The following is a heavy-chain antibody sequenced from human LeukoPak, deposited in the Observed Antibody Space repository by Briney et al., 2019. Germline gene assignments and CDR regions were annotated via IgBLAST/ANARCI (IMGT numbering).Heavy chain of an antibody. CDR2: IRYDGSNI. J-gene: IGHJ4*02. V-gene: IGHV3-30*02. CDR1: GFTFSSYG. Sequence: GGSLRLSCAASGFTFSSYGMHWVRQAPGKGLEWVAFIRYDGSNIYYADSVKGRFTISRDNSKNTLYLQMNSLRAEDTAVYYCAKERDTAMVTIDYWGQGTLVTVSS. CDR3: AKERDTAMVTIDY. D-gene: IGHD5-18*01.